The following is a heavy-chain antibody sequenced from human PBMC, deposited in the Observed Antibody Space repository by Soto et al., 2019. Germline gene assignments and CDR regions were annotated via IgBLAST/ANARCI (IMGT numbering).Heavy chain of an antibody. CDR3: ARVGDIVATDFNWFDP. V-gene: IGHV3-21*01. Sequence: GGSLRLSCAASGFTFSSYSMNWVRQAPGKGLEWVSSISSSSSYIYYADSVKGRFTISRDNAKNSLYLQMNSLRAEDTAVYYCARVGDIVATDFNWFDPWGQGTLVSVSS. CDR1: GFTFSSYS. D-gene: IGHD5-12*01. CDR2: ISSSSSYI. J-gene: IGHJ5*02.